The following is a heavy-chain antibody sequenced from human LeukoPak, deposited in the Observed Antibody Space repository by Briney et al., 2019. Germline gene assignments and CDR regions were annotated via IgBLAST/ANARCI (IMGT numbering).Heavy chain of an antibody. CDR1: GFIFSNYG. Sequence: GRSLRLSCAASGFIFSNYGMHWVRQAPGKGLEWVAVISYDGSNKYYADSVKGRFTISRDNSKNTLYLQINSLRAEDTAVYYCARGGQLWPDAFDIWGQGTMVTVSS. CDR2: ISYDGSNK. CDR3: ARGGQLWPDAFDI. J-gene: IGHJ3*02. V-gene: IGHV3-30*03. D-gene: IGHD5-18*01.